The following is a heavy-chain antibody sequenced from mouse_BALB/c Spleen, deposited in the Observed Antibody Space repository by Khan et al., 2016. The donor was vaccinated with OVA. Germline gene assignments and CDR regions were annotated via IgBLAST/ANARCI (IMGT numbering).Heavy chain of an antibody. CDR3: ARPPYGSNVLDN. CDR1: GHTFTKYG. D-gene: IGHD1-1*01. Sequence: QIQLVQSGPELKKPGETVKISCKASGHTFTKYGMNWVKQAPGKGLKWMGWINTYTGETAYAADFNGRFAFSLETSASTAYLQINHLKNEATATFIGARPPYGSNVLDNWGQGTSVTVSS. CDR2: INTYTGET. V-gene: IGHV9-3-1*01. J-gene: IGHJ4*01.